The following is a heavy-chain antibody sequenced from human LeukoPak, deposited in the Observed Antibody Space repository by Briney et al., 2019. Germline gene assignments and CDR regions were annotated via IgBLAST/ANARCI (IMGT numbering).Heavy chain of an antibody. J-gene: IGHJ4*02. CDR1: GGSISSGDYY. D-gene: IGHD3-10*01. CDR3: ARDIRLYGSGSYED. V-gene: IGHV4-30-4*01. CDR2: IYYSGST. Sequence: SETLSLTCTVSGGSISSGDYYWSWIRQPTGKGLEWIGYIYYSGSTYYNPSLKSRVTISVDTSKNQFSLKLSSVTAADTAVYYCARDIRLYGSGSYEDWGQGTLVTVSS.